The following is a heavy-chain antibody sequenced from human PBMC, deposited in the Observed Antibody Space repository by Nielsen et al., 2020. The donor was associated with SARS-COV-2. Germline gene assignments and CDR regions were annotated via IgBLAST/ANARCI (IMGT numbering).Heavy chain of an antibody. D-gene: IGHD1-26*01. CDR1: GFTFSDYS. Sequence: GESLKISCVASGFTFSDYSLNWVRQAPGRGLEWLSHISSTSTTIYYADSVKGRFTISRDDARNSLYLQMNSLRAEDTAVYYCARDYGSSPVWGQGTLVTVSS. V-gene: IGHV3-48*01. CDR3: ARDYGSSPV. CDR2: ISSTSTTI. J-gene: IGHJ4*02.